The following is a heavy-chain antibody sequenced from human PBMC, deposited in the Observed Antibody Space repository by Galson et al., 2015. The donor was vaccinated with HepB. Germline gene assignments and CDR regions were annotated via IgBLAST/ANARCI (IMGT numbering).Heavy chain of an antibody. D-gene: IGHD5-12*01. CDR1: GFTFSNYA. V-gene: IGHV3-23*01. CDR3: ARARGYSGYDFRRMAFDI. J-gene: IGHJ3*02. CDR2: IRGSGGST. Sequence: SLRLSCAASGFTFSNYAMSWVRQVPGKGLEWVSAIRGSGGSTYYADSVKGRFTISRDNSKNTLYLQMNSLRAEDTAVYYCARARGYSGYDFRRMAFDIWGQGTMVTVSS.